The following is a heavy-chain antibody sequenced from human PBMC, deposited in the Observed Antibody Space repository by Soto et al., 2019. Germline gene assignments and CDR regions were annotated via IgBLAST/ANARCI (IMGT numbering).Heavy chain of an antibody. J-gene: IGHJ4*02. V-gene: IGHV2-5*01. D-gene: IGHD3-10*01. CDR1: GFSLSTSGVG. CDR3: AHSPRLLWFGELLFDY. Sequence: QITLKESGPPLVKPTQTLTLTCTFSGFSLSTSGVGVGWIRQPPGKALEWLALIYWNDDKRYSPSLKSRLTITKDTSKNQVVLTMTNMDPVDTATYYCAHSPRLLWFGELLFDYWGQGTLVTVSS. CDR2: IYWNDDK.